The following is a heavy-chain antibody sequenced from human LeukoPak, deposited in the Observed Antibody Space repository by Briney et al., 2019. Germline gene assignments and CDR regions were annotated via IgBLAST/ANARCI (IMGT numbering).Heavy chain of an antibody. V-gene: IGHV3-48*01. CDR3: ARGPKTAPYYYDSSGYYFNDDY. CDR2: ISSSSTI. CDR1: GFTFSSYS. D-gene: IGHD3-22*01. J-gene: IGHJ4*02. Sequence: PGGSLRLSCAAPGFTFSSYSMNWVRQAPGKGLEWVSYISSSSTIYYADSVKGRFTISRDNAKNSLYLQMNSLRAEDTAVYYCARGPKTAPYYYDSSGYYFNDDYWGQGTLVTVSS.